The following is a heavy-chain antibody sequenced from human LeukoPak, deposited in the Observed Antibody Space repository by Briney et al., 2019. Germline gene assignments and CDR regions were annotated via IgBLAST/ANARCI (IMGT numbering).Heavy chain of an antibody. CDR3: AGSYYYYMDV. CDR1: GGSISNYY. Sequence: SETLSLTCTVSGGSISNYYWSWIWQPRGKGLEWIGYISYIGSTNYNPSLKSRVTISEDTSKNQFSLKLSSVTAADTAVYYCAGSYYYYMDVWGKGTTVTVSS. CDR2: ISYIGST. V-gene: IGHV4-59*01. J-gene: IGHJ6*03.